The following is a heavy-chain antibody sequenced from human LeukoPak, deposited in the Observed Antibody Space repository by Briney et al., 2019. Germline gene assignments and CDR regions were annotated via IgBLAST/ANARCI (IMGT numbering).Heavy chain of an antibody. CDR3: ANLPYDSSGYWAYFDN. CDR2: ISSSTSTI. Sequence: GGSLRLSCAASGFTFSSYSMNWVRQAPGKGLEWVSYISSSTSTIYYTDSVKGRFTISRDNSKNTLYLQMNSLRAEDTAVYYCANLPYDSSGYWAYFDNWGQGTLVTVSS. D-gene: IGHD3-22*01. CDR1: GFTFSSYS. J-gene: IGHJ4*02. V-gene: IGHV3-48*01.